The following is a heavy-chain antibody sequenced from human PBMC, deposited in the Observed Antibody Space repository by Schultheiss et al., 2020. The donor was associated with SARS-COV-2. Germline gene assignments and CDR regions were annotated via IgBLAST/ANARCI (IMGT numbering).Heavy chain of an antibody. J-gene: IGHJ6*03. V-gene: IGHV4-34*01. CDR3: ARGFLGYCSSTSCSYYYYYMDV. CDR1: GGSFSGYY. D-gene: IGHD2-2*01. Sequence: SETLSLTCAVYGGSFSGYYWSSIRQPPGKGLEWIGEINHSGSTNYNPSLKSRVTISVDTSKNQFSLKLSSVTAADTAVYYCARGFLGYCSSTSCSYYYYYMDVWGKGTTVTVSS. CDR2: INHSGST.